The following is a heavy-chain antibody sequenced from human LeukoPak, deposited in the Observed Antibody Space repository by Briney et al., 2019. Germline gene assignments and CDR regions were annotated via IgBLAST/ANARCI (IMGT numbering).Heavy chain of an antibody. D-gene: IGHD3-3*01. CDR1: GGSISSYY. J-gene: IGHJ6*02. V-gene: IGHV4-59*08. CDR3: ARHITYYDFWSGPMEV. Sequence: PSETLSLTCTVSGGSISSYYWSWIRQPPGKGLEWIGYIYYSGSTNYNPSLKSRVTISVDTSKNQFSLKLSSVTAADTAVYYCARHITYYDFWSGPMEVWGQGTTVTVSS. CDR2: IYYSGST.